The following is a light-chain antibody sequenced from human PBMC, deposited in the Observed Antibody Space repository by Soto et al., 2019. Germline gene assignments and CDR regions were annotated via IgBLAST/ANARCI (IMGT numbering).Light chain of an antibody. J-gene: IGLJ1*01. Sequence: VLTQPASVSGSPGQSITISCTGTSSDVGAYNYVSWYQQHPGRAPELMIFDVSNRPSGVSSRFSGSKSGNTASLTISGLQAEDEADYYCSSYAPDSTYVFGAGTKVTVL. CDR2: DVS. V-gene: IGLV2-14*03. CDR3: SSYAPDSTYV. CDR1: SSDVGAYNY.